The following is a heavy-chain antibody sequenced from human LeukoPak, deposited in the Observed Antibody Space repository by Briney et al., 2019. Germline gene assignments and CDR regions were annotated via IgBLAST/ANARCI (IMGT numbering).Heavy chain of an antibody. V-gene: IGHV3-74*01. CDR1: GFTFSTYW. J-gene: IGHJ5*02. CDR2: INSDGSST. D-gene: IGHD4-17*01. Sequence: PGGSLRLSCAASGFTFSTYWMHWVRQAPGKGLVWVSRINSDGSSTSYADSVKGRSTISRDNAKNTLYLQMNSLRAEDMAVYYCARAGQHYGDYVEFWFDPWGQGTLVTVSS. CDR3: ARAGQHYGDYVEFWFDP.